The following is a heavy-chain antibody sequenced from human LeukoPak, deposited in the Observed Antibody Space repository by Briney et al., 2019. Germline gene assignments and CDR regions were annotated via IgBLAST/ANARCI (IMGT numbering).Heavy chain of an antibody. CDR2: INPNSGDT. D-gene: IGHD5-18*01. J-gene: IGHJ4*01. V-gene: IGHV1-2*06. CDR3: AREGSGYTYGRGSYFDY. CDR1: GYTLTVYY. Sequence: ASEKVSCKASGYTLTVYYIHWVRQAPGQGLEWMGRINPNSGDTNFAQKFQGRVTMTRDTSISTAYMDLSGLRPDDTAVYYCAREGSGYTYGRGSYFDYWGHGILVTVSS.